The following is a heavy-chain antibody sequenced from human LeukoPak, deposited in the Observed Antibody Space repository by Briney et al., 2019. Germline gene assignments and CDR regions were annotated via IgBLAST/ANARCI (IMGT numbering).Heavy chain of an antibody. V-gene: IGHV4-39*01. CDR2: IYYSGTT. Sequence: SETLSPTCHVSGGSISSSTSYWGWIRQSPGKGLQWIGRIYYSGTTLYNLSLKSRVTMSVDTPNNQFSLRLSSVTAADTAVYYCARHGPTDYFDYWGQGISVTVSS. J-gene: IGHJ4*02. D-gene: IGHD2-21*02. CDR1: GGSISSSTSY. CDR3: ARHGPTDYFDY.